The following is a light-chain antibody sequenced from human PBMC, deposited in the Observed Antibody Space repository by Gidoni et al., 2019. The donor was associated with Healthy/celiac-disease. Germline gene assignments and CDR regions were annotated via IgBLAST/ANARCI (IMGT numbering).Light chain of an antibody. CDR3: QQYGSSPT. J-gene: IGKJ4*01. V-gene: IGKV3-20*01. CDR1: QSVSSRY. Sequence: EIVLTQSPGTLSLSPGERATLSCRASQSVSSRYLAGYQQKPGQAPRLLIYGASSRATGIPDRFSGSGSGTDFTLTISRLEPEDFAVYYCQQYGSSPTFGGGTKVEIK. CDR2: GAS.